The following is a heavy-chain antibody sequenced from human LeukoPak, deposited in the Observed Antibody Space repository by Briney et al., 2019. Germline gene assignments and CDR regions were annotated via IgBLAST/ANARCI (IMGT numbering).Heavy chain of an antibody. CDR3: ARIRHSSGWAFDY. V-gene: IGHV4-34*08. D-gene: IGHD6-19*01. CDR2: INHRGST. CDR1: VVTFEDYY. Sequence: GSLRLSCKGSVVTFEDYYLSWIRQPPGKGLEWIGEINHRGSTNYNPSLESRVTIPVDTSKKQFSLKVNSVTVADAAVYYCARIRHSSGWAFDYWGHGTLVTVSS. J-gene: IGHJ4*01.